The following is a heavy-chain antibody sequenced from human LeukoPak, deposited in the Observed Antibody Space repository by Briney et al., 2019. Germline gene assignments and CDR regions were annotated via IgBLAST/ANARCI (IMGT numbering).Heavy chain of an antibody. Sequence: SETLSLTCAVYGGSFSGYYWSWLRQPPGKALGWIGNIFYTRSTYYSPSLKSRVTISLDTSRNQFSLRLNSVTAADTAVYYCAKSNGYGLIDIWGQGTMVTVSS. CDR3: AKSNGYGLIDI. D-gene: IGHD3-10*01. CDR1: GGSFSGYY. CDR2: IFYTRST. J-gene: IGHJ3*02. V-gene: IGHV4-34*12.